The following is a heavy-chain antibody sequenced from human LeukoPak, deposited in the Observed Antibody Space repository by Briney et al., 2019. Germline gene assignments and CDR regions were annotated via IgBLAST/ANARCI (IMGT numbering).Heavy chain of an antibody. D-gene: IGHD7-27*01. V-gene: IGHV3-53*01. CDR1: GFTVSSIY. Sequence: GGSLRLSCAASGFTVSSIYMSWVRQTPGKGLEWVSVLYTDGSTYYADFVNGRFTISRDNSKNTLYLQMNSLRGEDTAVYYCGREGRLGMGGYPMDVWGQGTTVTVSS. CDR3: GREGRLGMGGYPMDV. CDR2: LYTDGST. J-gene: IGHJ6*02.